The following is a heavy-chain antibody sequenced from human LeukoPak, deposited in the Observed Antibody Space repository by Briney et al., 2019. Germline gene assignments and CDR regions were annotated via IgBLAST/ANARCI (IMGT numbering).Heavy chain of an antibody. CDR1: GGSFSNYY. CDR3: VRHVARAFDI. V-gene: IGHV4-34*01. J-gene: IGHJ3*02. CDR2: INHSGNT. Sequence: SEKLSFNCAVYGGSFSNYYWIWIRHRPGLELEGIGDINHSGNTKYNPSLESRVTILIDTSNNQLPLRLSSVTAADTPVYSCVRHVARAFDIWGQGTKVTVSS.